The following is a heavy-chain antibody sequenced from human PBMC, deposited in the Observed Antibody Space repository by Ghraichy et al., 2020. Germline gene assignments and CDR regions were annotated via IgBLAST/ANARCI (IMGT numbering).Heavy chain of an antibody. V-gene: IGHV3-23*01. Sequence: GGSLRPSCAASGFTFSSYAMSWVRQAPGKGLEWVSAISGSGGSTYYADSVKGRFTISRDNSKNTLYLQMNSLRAEDTAVYYCAKSSGYSYGHGFDYWGQGTLVTVSS. CDR3: AKSSGYSYGHGFDY. CDR2: ISGSGGST. D-gene: IGHD5-18*01. CDR1: GFTFSSYA. J-gene: IGHJ4*02.